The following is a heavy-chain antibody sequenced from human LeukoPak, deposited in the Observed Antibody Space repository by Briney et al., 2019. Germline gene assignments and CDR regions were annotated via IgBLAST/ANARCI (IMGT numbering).Heavy chain of an antibody. J-gene: IGHJ6*02. CDR2: INHSGST. CDR1: GGSFSGYY. CDR3: ARGRPAALDV. D-gene: IGHD2-2*01. Sequence: SETLSLTCVVYGGSFSGYYWSWIRQPPGQGLEWIGEINHSGSTSYNPSLESRATVSVDTSKNQFSLKLTSMTAADTAVYYCARGRPAALDVWGQGTTVTVSS. V-gene: IGHV4-34*01.